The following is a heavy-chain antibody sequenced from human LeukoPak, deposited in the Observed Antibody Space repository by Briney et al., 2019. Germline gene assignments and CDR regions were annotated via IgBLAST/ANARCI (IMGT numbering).Heavy chain of an antibody. Sequence: GASVKVSCKASGYTFTSNDIHWVRQAPGQGLEWMGIINPSGGSTSYAQKFQGRVTMTRDTSTSTVYMELSSLRSEDTAVYYCPRFASLYSRSWYYAFDIWGQGTMVTVSS. CDR3: PRFASLYSRSWYYAFDI. V-gene: IGHV1-46*01. J-gene: IGHJ3*02. CDR2: INPSGGST. D-gene: IGHD6-13*01. CDR1: GYTFTSND.